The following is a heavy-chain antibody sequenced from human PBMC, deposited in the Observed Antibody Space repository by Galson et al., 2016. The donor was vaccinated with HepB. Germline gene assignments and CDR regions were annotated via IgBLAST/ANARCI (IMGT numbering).Heavy chain of an antibody. CDR2: VYYGGTT. CDR3: AREWESYDSSDYVGFFFDS. V-gene: IGHV4-59*12. D-gene: IGHD3-22*01. J-gene: IGHJ4*02. Sequence: TLSLTCTVSGGSIISYYWSWIRQPPGKGLEWIGFVYYGGTTNYNPSFKSRVTILADTSKNQLSLRLNSVTAADTAVYFCAREWESYDSSDYVGFFFDSWGQGALVTVSS. CDR1: GGSIISYY.